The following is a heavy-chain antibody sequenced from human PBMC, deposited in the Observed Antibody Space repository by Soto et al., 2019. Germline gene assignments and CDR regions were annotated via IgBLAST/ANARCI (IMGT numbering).Heavy chain of an antibody. V-gene: IGHV3-33*01. J-gene: IGHJ4*02. CDR3: ARAAAGNSPFDY. CDR2: IWYDGSDK. CDR1: GFTFSSYG. Sequence: QVELVESGGGVVQPGRSLRLSCAASGFTFSSYGMHWVRQAPGKGLDWVAVIWYDGSDKYYADSVKGRLTISRDNSRNTLYLQINSLRDEDTAVYYCARAAAGNSPFDYWGQGTLVTVSS. D-gene: IGHD6-13*01.